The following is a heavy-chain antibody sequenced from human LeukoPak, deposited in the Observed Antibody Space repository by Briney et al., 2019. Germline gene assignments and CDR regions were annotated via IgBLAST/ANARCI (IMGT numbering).Heavy chain of an antibody. J-gene: IGHJ4*02. CDR1: GFTFDDYA. D-gene: IGHD2-15*01. CDR2: ISWNSGSI. V-gene: IGHV3-9*01. Sequence: GESLRLSCAASGFTFDDYAMHWVRQAPGKGLEWVSGISWNSGSIGYVDSVKGRFTISRDNAKNSLYLQMNSLRAEDTALYYCAKGYCSGGRCYVFDHWGQGTLVTVSS. CDR3: AKGYCSGGRCYVFDH.